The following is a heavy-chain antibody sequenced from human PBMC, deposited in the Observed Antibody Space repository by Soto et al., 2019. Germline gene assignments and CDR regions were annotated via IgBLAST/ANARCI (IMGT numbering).Heavy chain of an antibody. D-gene: IGHD2-15*01. Sequence: DVQLVESGGGLVQPGRSLRLSCAASGFTFDDYAMHWVRQAPGKGLEWVSGISWNSGSIGYADSVKGRFTISRDNAKNSLYLQMNSLRAEDTALYYCAKDSPKYCSGGSCYWGYYFDYCGQGTLVTVSS. V-gene: IGHV3-9*01. CDR2: ISWNSGSI. J-gene: IGHJ4*02. CDR3: AKDSPKYCSGGSCYWGYYFDY. CDR1: GFTFDDYA.